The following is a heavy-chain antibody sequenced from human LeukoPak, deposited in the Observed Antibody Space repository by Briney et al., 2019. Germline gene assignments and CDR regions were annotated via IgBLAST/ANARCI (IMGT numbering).Heavy chain of an antibody. CDR3: SRDSLSSCGGDCYSGLDV. D-gene: IGHD2-21*02. CDR2: IKSDGSST. J-gene: IGHJ6*02. Sequence: GGSLRLSCAAYGFTFSNYWMHWVRQAPGEALMWVSRIKSDGSSTTYADSVKGRFTISRDNAKNTLYLQMNSLRAEDTAVYYCSRDSLSSCGGDCYSGLDVWGQGTTVTVSS. V-gene: IGHV3-74*01. CDR1: GFTFSNYW.